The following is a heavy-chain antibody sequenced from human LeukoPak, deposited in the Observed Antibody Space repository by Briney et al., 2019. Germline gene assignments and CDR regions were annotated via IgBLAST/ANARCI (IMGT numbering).Heavy chain of an antibody. V-gene: IGHV1-69*13. Sequence: SVKVSCKASGYTFTTYYIHWVRQAPGQGLEWMGGIIPIFGTANYAQKFQGRVTITADESTNTAYMELSSLRSEDTAVYYCARALAYCGGDCYFDYWGQGTLVTVSS. CDR1: GYTFTTYY. J-gene: IGHJ4*02. CDR2: IIPIFGTA. CDR3: ARALAYCGGDCYFDY. D-gene: IGHD2-21*02.